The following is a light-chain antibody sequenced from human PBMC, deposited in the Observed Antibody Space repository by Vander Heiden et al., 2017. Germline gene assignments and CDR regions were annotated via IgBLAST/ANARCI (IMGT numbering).Light chain of an antibody. CDR2: SAS. J-gene: IGKJ1*01. CDR1: QSVSSN. V-gene: IGKV3-15*01. Sequence: EIVMTHSPATLSVSPGERGTLSCRASQSVSSNLAWYQQKPGQAPRLLIYSASTRATGIPAKFSGSGSGTEFTLTISSLQSEDFAVYYCQQYNNWHTWTFGQGTEVEIK. CDR3: QQYNNWHTWT.